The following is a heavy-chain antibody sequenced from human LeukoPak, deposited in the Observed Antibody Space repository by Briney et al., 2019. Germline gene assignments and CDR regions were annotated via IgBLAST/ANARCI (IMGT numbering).Heavy chain of an antibody. CDR1: GGSISSYY. CDR3: ASSELTYYYYYYMDV. Sequence: SETLSLTYTVSGGSISSYYWSWIRQPPGKGLEWIGYIYYSGSTNYNPSLKSRVTISVGTSKNQFSLKLSSVTAADTAVYYCASSELTYYYYYYMDVWGKGTTVAVSS. V-gene: IGHV4-59*01. CDR2: IYYSGST. J-gene: IGHJ6*03. D-gene: IGHD1-26*01.